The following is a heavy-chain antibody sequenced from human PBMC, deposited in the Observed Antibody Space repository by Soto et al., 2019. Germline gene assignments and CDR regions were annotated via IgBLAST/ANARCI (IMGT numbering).Heavy chain of an antibody. CDR1: GFTFSSYG. V-gene: IGHV3-33*01. CDR2: IWYDGSNK. J-gene: IGHJ4*02. Sequence: GGSLRLSCAASGFTFSSYGMHWVRQAPGKGLEWVAVIWYDGSNKYYADSVKGRFTISRDNSKNTLYLQMNSLRAEDTAVYYCARDSRQLAHKPTYFDYWGQGTLVTVSS. CDR3: ARDSRQLAHKPTYFDY. D-gene: IGHD6-6*01.